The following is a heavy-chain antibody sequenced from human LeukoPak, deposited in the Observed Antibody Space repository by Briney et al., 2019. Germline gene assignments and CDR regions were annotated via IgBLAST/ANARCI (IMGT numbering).Heavy chain of an antibody. V-gene: IGHV3-9*01. CDR2: ISWNSGNI. Sequence: GGSLRLSCAASGFTFDDYAMHWVRQAPGKGPEWVSGISWNSGNIGYADSVKGRFTISRDNAKNSLYLQMNSLRAEDTALYYCAKDSNYYGMDVWGQGTTVTVSS. J-gene: IGHJ6*02. CDR3: AKDSNYYGMDV. CDR1: GFTFDDYA.